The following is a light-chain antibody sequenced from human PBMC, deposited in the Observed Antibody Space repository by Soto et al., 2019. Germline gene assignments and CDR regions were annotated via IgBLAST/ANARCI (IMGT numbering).Light chain of an antibody. J-gene: IGKJ1*01. CDR2: GAS. V-gene: IGKV3-20*01. CDR3: QQYNNWWT. CDR1: QSVTSSY. Sequence: EIVLTQSPGTLSLSPGERATLSCRASQSVTSSYIAWYQQKSGQAPRLLLYGASSRATGIPDRFSGSGSGTEFTLTISSLQSEDFAVYYCQQYNNWWTFGQGTKVDIK.